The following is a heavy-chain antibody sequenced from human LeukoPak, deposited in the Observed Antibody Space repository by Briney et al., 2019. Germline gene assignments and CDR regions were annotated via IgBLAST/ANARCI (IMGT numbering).Heavy chain of an antibody. V-gene: IGHV1-8*02. J-gene: IGHJ5*02. CDR2: MNPNGGNT. Sequence: ASVTVSCKASGGTFSSYAINWVRQAAGQGLEWMGWMNPNGGNTGYAQKFQGRVTMTRNTSISTAYMELSSLRSEDTAVYYCARRAYYDFWSGYFPNNWFDPWGQGTLVTVSS. CDR1: GGTFSSYA. D-gene: IGHD3-3*01. CDR3: ARRAYYDFWSGYFPNNWFDP.